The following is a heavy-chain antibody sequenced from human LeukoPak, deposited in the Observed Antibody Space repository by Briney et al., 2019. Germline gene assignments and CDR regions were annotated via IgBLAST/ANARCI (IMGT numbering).Heavy chain of an antibody. CDR3: AKDFHSSSWYYFDY. CDR2: ISGSGGST. J-gene: IGHJ4*02. CDR1: GFTLSSYA. Sequence: TGGSLRLSCAASGFTLSSYAMSWVRQAPGKGLERVLAISGSGGSTYYADSVKGRFTISRDNSKNTLYLQMNSLRAEDTAVYYCAKDFHSSSWYYFDYWGQGTLVTVSS. D-gene: IGHD6-13*01. V-gene: IGHV3-23*01.